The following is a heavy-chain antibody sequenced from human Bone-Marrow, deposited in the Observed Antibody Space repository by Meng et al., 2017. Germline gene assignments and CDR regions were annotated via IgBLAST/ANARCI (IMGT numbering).Heavy chain of an antibody. V-gene: IGHV3-49*03. Sequence: GESLKISCTASGFTFGDYAMSWFRQAPGKGLEGVGFIRSKAYGGTTEYAASVKGRFTISRDDSKSIAYLQMNSLKTEDTAVYYCARLLGGSSWYPHHYYYYYGMDVWGQGTMVTVSS. CDR1: GFTFGDYA. D-gene: IGHD6-13*01. CDR2: IRSKAYGGTT. J-gene: IGHJ6*02. CDR3: ARLLGGSSWYPHHYYYYYGMDV.